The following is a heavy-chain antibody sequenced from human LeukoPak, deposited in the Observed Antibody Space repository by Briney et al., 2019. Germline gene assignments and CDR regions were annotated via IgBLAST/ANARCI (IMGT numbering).Heavy chain of an antibody. V-gene: IGHV3-23*01. J-gene: IGHJ4*02. CDR3: ARDVNMDY. CDR1: GFDFSNHP. D-gene: IGHD2/OR15-2a*01. Sequence: GGSLRLSCAASGFDFSNHPMSWVRQAPGKGLEWLSTISGNGNTYYADSVKGRFTISRDNSKNTLYLQMNSLRAEDTAVYYCARDVNMDYWGQGTLVTVSS. CDR2: ISGNGNT.